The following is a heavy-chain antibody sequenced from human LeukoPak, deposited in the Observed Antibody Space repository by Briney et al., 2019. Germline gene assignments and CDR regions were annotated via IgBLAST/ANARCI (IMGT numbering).Heavy chain of an antibody. J-gene: IGHJ6*02. CDR1: GGTFSSYA. CDR2: IIPIFGTA. D-gene: IGHD6-13*01. Sequence: ASVKVSCKASGGTFSSYAISWVRQAPGQGLEWMGGIIPIFGTAIYAQTFQGRVTITADESTSTAYMELSSLRSEDTAVYYCARVTAARREGYYYYGMDVWGQGTTVTVS. V-gene: IGHV1-69*01. CDR3: ARVTAARREGYYYYGMDV.